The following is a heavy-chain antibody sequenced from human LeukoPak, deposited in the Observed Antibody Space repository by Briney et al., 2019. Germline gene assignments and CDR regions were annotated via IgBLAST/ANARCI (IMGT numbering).Heavy chain of an antibody. CDR2: IYTSGST. J-gene: IGHJ6*02. CDR1: GGSISSGSYY. D-gene: IGHD5-12*01. V-gene: IGHV4-61*02. CDR3: ARGGHPDGMDV. Sequence: SQTLSFTYTVSGGSISSGSYYWSWIRQPAGKGLEWIGRIYTSGSTNYNPSLKSRVTISVDTSKNQFSLKLSSVTAADTAVYYCARGGHPDGMDVWGQGTTVTVSS.